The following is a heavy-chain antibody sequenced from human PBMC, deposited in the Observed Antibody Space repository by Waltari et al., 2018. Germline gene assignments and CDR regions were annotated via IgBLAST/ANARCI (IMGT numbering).Heavy chain of an antibody. J-gene: IGHJ4*02. V-gene: IGHV1-2*02. Sequence: QVQLVQPGAEVTRPGASVKVSCKASGYTFTGHYIHWIRQAPGQGLEWMGWINTNLGGTKFAQKFQGRITLTRDTSITTAYMELRRLTFDDTAVYYCARSPPSYSSSWYFFEHWDQGTLVTVSS. CDR2: INTNLGGT. CDR3: ARSPPSYSSSWYFFEH. D-gene: IGHD6-13*01. CDR1: GYTFTGHY.